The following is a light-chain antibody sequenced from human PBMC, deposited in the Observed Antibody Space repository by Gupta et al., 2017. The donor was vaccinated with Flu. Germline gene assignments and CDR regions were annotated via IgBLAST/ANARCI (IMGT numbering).Light chain of an antibody. J-gene: IGKJ4*01. Sequence: DNQLSQSPSLLSASVGDRVTITCRASQVISTSLAWYQQKPGEAPKLLIYGTSTLQSGVPSRFSGSASGTEFTLTISSLQPEDYATYYCQQLNSYPHTFGGGTKVEI. CDR1: QVISTS. CDR3: QQLNSYPHT. V-gene: IGKV1-9*01. CDR2: GTS.